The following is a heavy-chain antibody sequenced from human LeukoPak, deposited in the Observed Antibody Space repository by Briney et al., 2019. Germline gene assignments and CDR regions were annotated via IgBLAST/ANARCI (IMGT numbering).Heavy chain of an antibody. CDR1: GYTFTSFD. V-gene: IGHV1-8*01. CDR3: VRRADNYDSSAYSY. J-gene: IGHJ4*02. Sequence: GASVKVSCKASGYTFTSFDINWVRQTTGQGLEWMGWMNPSSSNTGFAQKFQGRVTMTRDTSTTTAYMELSSLRSEDTAVYYCVRRADNYDSSAYSYWGQGTSVTVSS. D-gene: IGHD3-22*01. CDR2: MNPSSSNT.